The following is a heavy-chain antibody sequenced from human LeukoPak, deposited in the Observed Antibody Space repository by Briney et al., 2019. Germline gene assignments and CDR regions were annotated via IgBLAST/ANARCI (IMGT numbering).Heavy chain of an antibody. D-gene: IGHD4-17*01. J-gene: IGHJ5*02. Sequence: PGGSLRLSCAASGFTFSDYYMSWIRQAPGKGLEWVSYISSSGSTIYYADSVKGRFTISRDNAKNSLYLQMNSLRAEDTAVYYCARDKLYGDYHNWFDPWGQGTLVTVSS. V-gene: IGHV3-11*04. CDR2: ISSSGSTI. CDR1: GFTFSDYY. CDR3: ARDKLYGDYHNWFDP.